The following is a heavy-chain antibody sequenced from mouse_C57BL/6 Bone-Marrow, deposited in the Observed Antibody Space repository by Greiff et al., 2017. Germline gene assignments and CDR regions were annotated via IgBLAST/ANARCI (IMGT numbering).Heavy chain of an antibody. CDR2: IDPETGGT. V-gene: IGHV1-15*01. CDR1: GYTFTDYE. Sequence: QVQLQQSGAELVRPGASVTLSCKASGYTFTDYEMHWVKQTPVHGLEWIGAIDPETGGTAYNQKFKGKAILTADKSSSTAYMALRSLTSEDSAVYYCTRRGVYYGNPFAYWGQGTLVTVSA. J-gene: IGHJ3*01. D-gene: IGHD2-1*01. CDR3: TRRGVYYGNPFAY.